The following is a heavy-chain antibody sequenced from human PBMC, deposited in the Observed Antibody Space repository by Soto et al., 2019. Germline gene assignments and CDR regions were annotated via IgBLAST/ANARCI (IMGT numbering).Heavy chain of an antibody. CDR2: TYYRSKWYS. J-gene: IGHJ6*02. CDR1: GDSVSSNLAS. Sequence: SQTLSLTCVISGDSVSSNLASWSWIRQSPSRGLEWLGRTYYRSKWYSYYALSVKSRITINPDTSKNQFSLHLSSVTPEDTAVYYCATGGNDYSNYDGDGNIYYYYGMDVWGQGTTVTVSS. D-gene: IGHD4-4*01. CDR3: ATGGNDYSNYDGDGNIYYYYGMDV. V-gene: IGHV6-1*01.